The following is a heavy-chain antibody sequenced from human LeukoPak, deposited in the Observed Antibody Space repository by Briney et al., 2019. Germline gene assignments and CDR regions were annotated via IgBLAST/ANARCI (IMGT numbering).Heavy chain of an antibody. Sequence: GGSLRLSCAASGFTFSDYYMSWIRQAPGKGLEWVSYISRTGSTIYYTDSVKGRFTISRDNTNNSLYLQMNSLRAEDTAVYYCARDFGLSSYYFDYWGQGTLVTVSS. V-gene: IGHV3-11*04. CDR2: ISRTGSTI. CDR1: GFTFSDYY. CDR3: ARDFGLSSYYFDY. J-gene: IGHJ4*02. D-gene: IGHD3-16*02.